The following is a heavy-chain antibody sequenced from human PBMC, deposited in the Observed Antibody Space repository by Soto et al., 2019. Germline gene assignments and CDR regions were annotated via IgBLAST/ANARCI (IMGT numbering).Heavy chain of an antibody. CDR2: RYYSEST. D-gene: IGHD2-15*01. V-gene: IGHV4-31*03. CDR1: CGSITTGGYY. CDR3: ARTKCSGGSCYSWSLDY. Sequence: SETLSLTCTVSCGSITTGGYYWSWIRQLPGKGLEWIGHRYYSESTYYNPSLKSRVSISLDTSKNQFSLKLSFVTAADTAMYYCARTKCSGGSCYSWSLDYWGQGTPVTVCS. J-gene: IGHJ4*02.